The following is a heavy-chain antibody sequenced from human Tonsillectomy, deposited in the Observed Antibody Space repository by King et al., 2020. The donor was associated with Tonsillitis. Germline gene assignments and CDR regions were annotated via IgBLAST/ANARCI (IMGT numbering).Heavy chain of an antibody. J-gene: IGHJ5*02. CDR2: IYPGDSDT. CDR3: GRQGWDLTAIYWFDP. V-gene: IGHV5-51*01. D-gene: IGHD1-26*01. CDR1: GYSFTSYW. Sequence: VQLVESGAEVKKPGESLKISCKGSGYSFTSYWIGWVRQMPGKGLEWMGIIYPGDSDTRYSPSFQGQVTISADKSISTAYLQWSSLKASDTAMYYCGRQGWDLTAIYWFDPWGQGTLVTVSS.